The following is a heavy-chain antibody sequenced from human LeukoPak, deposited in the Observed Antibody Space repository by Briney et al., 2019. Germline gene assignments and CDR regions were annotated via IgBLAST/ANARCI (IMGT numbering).Heavy chain of an antibody. Sequence: GGSLRLSCAASGFTFNDYGMSWVRQAPGKGLEWVSGINWNGGRTGYADSMKGRFIISRDNAKNSLYLQMNSLRAEDTAVYYCARDPSSGWYLKGWFDPWGQGTLVTVSS. D-gene: IGHD6-19*01. J-gene: IGHJ5*02. V-gene: IGHV3-20*04. CDR1: GFTFNDYG. CDR3: ARDPSSGWYLKGWFDP. CDR2: INWNGGRT.